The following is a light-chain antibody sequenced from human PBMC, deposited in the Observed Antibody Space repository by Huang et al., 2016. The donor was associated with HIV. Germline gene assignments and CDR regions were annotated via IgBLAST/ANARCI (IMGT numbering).Light chain of an antibody. CDR3: HQYYTTPQT. CDR2: WSS. CDR1: QSLLHSSNDENY. J-gene: IGKJ1*01. Sequence: DIVMTQSPDSMTVSLGERATINCKSSQSLLHSSNDENYLAWYQQEPGQPPKVRIYWSSTRESGVPDRFSGSGSGTDFTLTISNLQAEDVAIYFCHQYYTTPQTFGQGTKVAIK. V-gene: IGKV4-1*01.